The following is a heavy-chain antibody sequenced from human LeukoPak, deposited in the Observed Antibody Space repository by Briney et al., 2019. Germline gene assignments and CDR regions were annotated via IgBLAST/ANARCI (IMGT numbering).Heavy chain of an antibody. J-gene: IGHJ5*02. CDR3: ARGYSSSAYNWFDP. V-gene: IGHV4-34*01. CDR1: GGSFSGYY. D-gene: IGHD6-6*01. CDR2: INHSGST. Sequence: SETLSLNCAVYGGSFSGYYWSWIRQPPGKGLEWIGEINHSGSTNYNPSLKSRVTISVDTSKNQFSLKLSFVTAADTAVYYCARGYSSSAYNWFDPWGQGTLVTVSS.